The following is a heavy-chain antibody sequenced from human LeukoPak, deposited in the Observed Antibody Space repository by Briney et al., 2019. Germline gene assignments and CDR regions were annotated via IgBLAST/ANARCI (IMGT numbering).Heavy chain of an antibody. D-gene: IGHD1-26*01. Sequence: ASVKVSCKASGYTFTSYGISWVRQAPGQGLEWMGWISAYNGNTNYAQKLQGRVTMTTDTSTSTAYMELRSLRSDDTAVYYCARESSYSGYYYYYMDVWGKGTTVTVSS. CDR2: ISAYNGNT. V-gene: IGHV1-18*01. CDR1: GYTFTSYG. CDR3: ARESSYSGYYYYYMDV. J-gene: IGHJ6*03.